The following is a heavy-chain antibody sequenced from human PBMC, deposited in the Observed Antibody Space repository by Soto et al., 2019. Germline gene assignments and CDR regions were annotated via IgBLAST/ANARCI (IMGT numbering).Heavy chain of an antibody. D-gene: IGHD3-22*01. CDR2: IYPGDSDT. Sequence: GESLKISCKGSGYSFTSYWIGWVRQMPGKGLEWMGIIYPGDSDTRYSPSFQGQVTISADKSISTAYLQWSSLKASDTAMYYCASLGTRYYDSSGYYYYGMDVWGQGTTVTVSS. CDR1: GYSFTSYW. J-gene: IGHJ6*02. V-gene: IGHV5-51*01. CDR3: ASLGTRYYDSSGYYYYGMDV.